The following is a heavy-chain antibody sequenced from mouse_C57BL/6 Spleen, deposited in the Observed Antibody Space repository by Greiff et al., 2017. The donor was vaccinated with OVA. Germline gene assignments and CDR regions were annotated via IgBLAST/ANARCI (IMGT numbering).Heavy chain of an antibody. D-gene: IGHD2-1*01. J-gene: IGHJ2*01. V-gene: IGHV5-17*01. CDR3: AKRFYYGNYFDY. Sequence: DVKLVESGGGLVKPGGSLKLSCAASGFTFSDYGMHWVRQAPEKGLEWVAYISSGSSTIYYADTVKGRFTISRDNAKNTLFLQMTSLRSEDTAMYYCAKRFYYGNYFDYWGQGTTLTVSS. CDR2: ISSGSSTI. CDR1: GFTFSDYG.